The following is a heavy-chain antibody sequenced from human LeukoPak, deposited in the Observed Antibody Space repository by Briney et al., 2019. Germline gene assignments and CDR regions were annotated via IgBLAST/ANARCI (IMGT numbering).Heavy chain of an antibody. V-gene: IGHV3-33*01. CDR3: ARAAPGEIAAALDY. CDR2: IWYDGSIK. D-gene: IGHD6-13*01. Sequence: GGSLRLSCAASRFTFSSYGMHWVRQAPGKGLEWVAVIWYDGSIKDYADSVEGRFTISRDNSKNTLYLQMNSLRVEDTALYYCARAAPGEIAAALDYWGQGTLVTVSS. J-gene: IGHJ4*02. CDR1: RFTFSSYG.